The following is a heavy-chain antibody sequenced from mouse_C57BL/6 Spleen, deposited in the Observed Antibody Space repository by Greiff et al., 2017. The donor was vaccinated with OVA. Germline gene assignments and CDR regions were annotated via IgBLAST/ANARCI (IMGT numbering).Heavy chain of an antibody. CDR2: IYPGNSDT. V-gene: IGHV1-5*01. Sequence: VQLQQSGTVLARPGASVKMSCKTSGYTFTSYWMHWVKQRPGQGLEWIGAIYPGNSDTSYNQKFKGKAKLTAVTSASTAYMELSSLTNEDSAVYYCTRSITTVVPFGYWGQGATLTVSS. J-gene: IGHJ2*01. CDR1: GYTFTSYW. CDR3: TRSITTVVPFGY. D-gene: IGHD1-1*01.